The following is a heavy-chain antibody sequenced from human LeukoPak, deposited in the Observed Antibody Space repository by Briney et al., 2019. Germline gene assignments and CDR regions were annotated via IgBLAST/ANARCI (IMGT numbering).Heavy chain of an antibody. V-gene: IGHV3-74*01. CDR2: INPDGSST. J-gene: IGHJ6*03. D-gene: IGHD6-19*01. CDR3: LTRSLIAVSGNSYMDV. CDR1: GFTFSSYW. Sequence: GGSLRLSCAASGFTFSSYWMHWVRQAPGKELVWVSRINPDGSSTSYADSVKGRFTISRDSSKNTLYLQMNSLRAEDTAVYFCLTRSLIAVSGNSYMDVWGKGTTVSVSS.